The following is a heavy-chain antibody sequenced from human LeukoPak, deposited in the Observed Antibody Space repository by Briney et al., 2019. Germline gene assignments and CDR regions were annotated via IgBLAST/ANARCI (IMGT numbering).Heavy chain of an antibody. J-gene: IGHJ3*02. D-gene: IGHD3-10*01. Sequence: GGSLRLSCAASGFTFSSYGMTWVRQGPGKGLEWVSAISGSGGSTYYADSVKGRSTISRDNSKNTLYLQMNSLRAEDTAVYYCAKFGLAGSGRYHDAFDIWGQGTMVTVSS. CDR1: GFTFSSYG. CDR3: AKFGLAGSGRYHDAFDI. CDR2: ISGSGGST. V-gene: IGHV3-23*01.